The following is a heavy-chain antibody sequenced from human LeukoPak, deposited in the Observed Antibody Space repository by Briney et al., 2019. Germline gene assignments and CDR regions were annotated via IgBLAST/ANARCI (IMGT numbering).Heavy chain of an antibody. CDR3: ARVLVYYYGMDV. CDR1: GGSISSGGYS. Sequence: SETLSLTCTVSGGSISSGGYSWSWIRQPPGKGLEWIGYIYHSGSTYYNPSLKSRVTISVDTSKNQFSLKLSSVTAADTAVYYCARVLVYYYGMDVWGQGTTVTVSS. V-gene: IGHV4-30-2*01. CDR2: IYHSGST. J-gene: IGHJ6*02.